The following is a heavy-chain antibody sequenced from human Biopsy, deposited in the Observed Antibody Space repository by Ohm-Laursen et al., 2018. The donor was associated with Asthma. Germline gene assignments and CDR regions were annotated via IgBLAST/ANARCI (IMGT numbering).Heavy chain of an antibody. V-gene: IGHV1-18*01. CDR1: GYTFNSAG. D-gene: IGHD3-10*01. J-gene: IGHJ6*02. Sequence: ASVNVSCKTSGYTFNSAGITWGRQAPGQGLEWMGWMSVYNGNTKVAQKLQDRVTMITDTSTSTAYMELRSLRSDDTAVYFCARAVDYSHYYGIDVWGQGTTVTVS. CDR3: ARAVDYSHYYGIDV. CDR2: MSVYNGNT.